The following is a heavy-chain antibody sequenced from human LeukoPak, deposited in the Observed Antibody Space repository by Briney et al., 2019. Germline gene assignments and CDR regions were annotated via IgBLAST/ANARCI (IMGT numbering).Heavy chain of an antibody. CDR3: ARRGGYYDSSGEFDY. CDR1: GYTFTSYG. D-gene: IGHD3-22*01. CDR2: ISAYNGNT. V-gene: IGHV1-18*01. Sequence: GASVKVSCKASGYTFTSYGISWVRQAPGQGLEWMGWISAYNGNTNYAQKLQGRVTMTTDTSTSTAYMELRSLRSDDTAVYYCARRGGYYDSSGEFDYWGQGTLVNVSS. J-gene: IGHJ4*02.